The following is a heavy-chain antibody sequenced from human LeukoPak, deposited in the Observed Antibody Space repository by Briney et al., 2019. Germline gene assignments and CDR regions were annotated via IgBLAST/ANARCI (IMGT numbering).Heavy chain of an antibody. CDR1: GFNFSSYS. CDR3: ARASSKQLAGYLPDGFDI. Sequence: AGSLRLSYAASGFNFSSYSMNWVRQAPGKGLDWVSSISSSGTYVYYADSVKGRFTISIDNAKNSLSLQINRLKAHDPAVYYLARASSKQLAGYLPDGFDIWGQGTMVTVSS. CDR2: ISSSGTYV. J-gene: IGHJ3*02. D-gene: IGHD3-9*01. V-gene: IGHV3-21*04.